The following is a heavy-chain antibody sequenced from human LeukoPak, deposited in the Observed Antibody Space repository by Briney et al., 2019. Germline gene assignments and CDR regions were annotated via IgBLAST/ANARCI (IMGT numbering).Heavy chain of an antibody. V-gene: IGHV3-74*01. Sequence: PGGSLSLSCAASGNYLMHWVRQVPGKGLVWVSHINSDGSWTSYADSVKGRFTISKDNAKNTVYLQMNSLRAEDTAVYYCVSFYETYWGRGTLVTVSS. CDR3: VSFYETY. J-gene: IGHJ4*02. CDR1: GNYL. CDR2: INSDGSWT. D-gene: IGHD2/OR15-2a*01.